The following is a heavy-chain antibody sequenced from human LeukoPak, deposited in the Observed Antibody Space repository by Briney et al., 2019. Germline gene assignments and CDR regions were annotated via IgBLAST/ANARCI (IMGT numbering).Heavy chain of an antibody. V-gene: IGHV1-18*01. CDR3: ARDFQDYYDSSGYVNYFDY. Sequence: ASVRVSCKTSGYTFPNYDIYWVRQAPGQGLECMGWISGYTGDTKYAQILQGRFTVTTDTSTSTAYMELRSLRSDDTAVYYCARDFQDYYDSSGYVNYFDYWGQGTLVTVSS. D-gene: IGHD3-22*01. J-gene: IGHJ4*02. CDR2: ISGYTGDT. CDR1: GYTFPNYD.